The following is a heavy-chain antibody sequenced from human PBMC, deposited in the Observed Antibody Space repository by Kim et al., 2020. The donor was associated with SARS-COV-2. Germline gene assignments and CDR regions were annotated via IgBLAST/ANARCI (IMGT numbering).Heavy chain of an antibody. V-gene: IGHV4-4*02. Sequence: SETLSLTCAVSGGSISSSNWWSWVRQPPGKGLEWIGEIYHSGSTNYNPSLKSRVTISVDKSKNQFSLKLSSVTAADTAVYYCARTHVSGVWGSYRYLYYFDCWGQGTLVTVSS. CDR2: IYHSGST. J-gene: IGHJ4*02. CDR3: ARTHVSGVWGSYRYLYYFDC. CDR1: GGSISSSNW. D-gene: IGHD3-16*02.